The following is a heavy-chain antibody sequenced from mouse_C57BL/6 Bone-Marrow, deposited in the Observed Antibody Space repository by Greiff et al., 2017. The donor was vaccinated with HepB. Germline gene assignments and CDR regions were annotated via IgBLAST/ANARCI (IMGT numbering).Heavy chain of an antibody. CDR1: GYSFTSYY. Sequence: QVQLKESGPELVKPGASVKISCKASGYSFTSYYIHWVKQRPGQGLEWIGWIYPGSGNTKYNEKFKGKATLTADTSSSTAYMQLSSLTSEDSAVYYCARGLLPYAMDYWGQGTSVTVSS. D-gene: IGHD2-3*01. J-gene: IGHJ4*01. CDR2: IYPGSGNT. CDR3: ARGLLPYAMDY. V-gene: IGHV1-66*01.